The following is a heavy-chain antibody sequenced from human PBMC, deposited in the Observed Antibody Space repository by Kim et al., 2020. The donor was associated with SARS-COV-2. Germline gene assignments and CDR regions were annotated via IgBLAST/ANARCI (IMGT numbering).Heavy chain of an antibody. CDR3: ARVVPPAAGSFDM. Sequence: ASVKVSCKASGYSFSMYGVSWVRQAPGQGLEWMGWISNHNGNTKYAPKVQGRVTMTADTSTTTAYMELRSLRLDDTAMYFCARVVPPAAGSFDMWGQGT. J-gene: IGHJ3*02. D-gene: IGHD2-2*01. V-gene: IGHV1-18*01. CDR1: GYSFSMYG. CDR2: ISNHNGNT.